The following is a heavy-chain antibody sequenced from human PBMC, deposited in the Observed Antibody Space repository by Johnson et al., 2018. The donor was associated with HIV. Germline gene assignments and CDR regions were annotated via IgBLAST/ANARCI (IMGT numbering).Heavy chain of an antibody. V-gene: IGHV3-7*01. Sequence: MNWVRQAPGRGLEWVANIKHDGSRIQYMDSVKGRFTISRDNSKNTLYLQMNSLRAEDTAVYYCARDKGRGAFDIWGQGTMVTVSS. CDR2: IKHDGSRI. D-gene: IGHD3-10*01. CDR3: ARDKGRGAFDI. J-gene: IGHJ3*02.